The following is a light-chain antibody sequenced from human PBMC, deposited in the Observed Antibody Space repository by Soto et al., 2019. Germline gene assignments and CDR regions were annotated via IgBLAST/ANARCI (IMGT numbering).Light chain of an antibody. CDR1: QGISSW. V-gene: IGKV1-5*03. J-gene: IGKJ1*01. CDR3: QHYNSYSEA. CDR2: KAS. Sequence: DIQMTQSPSSVSASVGDRVNVTCRASQGISSWLAWYQKKPGKAPKLLIYKASTLKSGVPSRFSGSGSGTEFTLTISSLQPDDFATYYCQHYNSYSEAFGQGTKVDI.